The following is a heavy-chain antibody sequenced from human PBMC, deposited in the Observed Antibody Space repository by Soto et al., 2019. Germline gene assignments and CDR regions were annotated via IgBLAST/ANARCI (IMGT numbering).Heavy chain of an antibody. CDR1: GYTFTSYG. V-gene: IGHV1-18*01. CDR3: ARSQKGALLDY. J-gene: IGHJ4*02. D-gene: IGHD1-26*01. Sequence: ASVKVSCKASGYTFTSYGISWVRQAPGQGLEWMGWISAYNGNTNYAQKHQGRVTMTTDTSTSTAYMELRSLRSVDTAVYYCARSQKGALLDYWGQGTLVTVSS. CDR2: ISAYNGNT.